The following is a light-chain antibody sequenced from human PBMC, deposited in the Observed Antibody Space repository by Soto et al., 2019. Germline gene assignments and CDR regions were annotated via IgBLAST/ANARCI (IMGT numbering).Light chain of an antibody. CDR2: GAS. CDR1: QSVSSN. Sequence: EIVMTQSPATLSVSPGERATLSCRASQSVSSNLAWYQQKPGQAPRLLIYGASTRATGIPARFSGSGSGTEFTLTISSLQSEYFAVYYCQPYNNWPTFGPGTKVDIK. J-gene: IGKJ3*01. CDR3: QPYNNWPT. V-gene: IGKV3-15*01.